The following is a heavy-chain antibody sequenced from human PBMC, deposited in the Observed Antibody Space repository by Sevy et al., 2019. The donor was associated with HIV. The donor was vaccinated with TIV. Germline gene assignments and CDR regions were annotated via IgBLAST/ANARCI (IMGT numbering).Heavy chain of an antibody. V-gene: IGHV3-7*03. CDR1: GFTFDMYW. CDR2: IRQDGNEI. Sequence: GGSLRLSCDASGFTFDMYWMQWVRQAPGKGLEWVANIRQDGNEIYYVASVRGRFTISRDNAKGSLYLQMNNLRVDDTATYYCARRYFDLWGQGTLVTVSS. J-gene: IGHJ4*02. CDR3: ARRYFDL.